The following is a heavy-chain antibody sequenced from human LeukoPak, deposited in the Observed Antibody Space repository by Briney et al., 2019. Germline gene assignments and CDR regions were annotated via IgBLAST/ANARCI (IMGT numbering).Heavy chain of an antibody. CDR1: GYTFTGYY. J-gene: IGHJ4*02. Sequence: ASVKVSCKASGYTFTGYYLHWVRQAPGQGLEWMGWINPNSGGTTYAQKFQGSVTMTRDTSISTAYIEVSGLKSDDTAVYYCARDTPSMYSSSLDYWGQGTLVTVSS. CDR3: ARDTPSMYSSSLDY. V-gene: IGHV1-2*02. CDR2: INPNSGGT. D-gene: IGHD6-13*01.